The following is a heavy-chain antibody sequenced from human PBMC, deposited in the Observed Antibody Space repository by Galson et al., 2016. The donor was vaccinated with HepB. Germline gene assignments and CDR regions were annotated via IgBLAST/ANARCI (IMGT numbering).Heavy chain of an antibody. CDR1: GYTFTSYD. Sequence: CKASGYTFTSYDISWVRQAPGQGLEWMAWISTKNGNTNYARKVQGRVTVTKDTSTNTAYMELRSLRSDDTAMYFCVRGPPGGWGQWGQGTLVTVSS. J-gene: IGHJ4*02. CDR3: VRGPPGGWGQ. CDR2: ISTKNGNT. V-gene: IGHV1-18*04. D-gene: IGHD5-12*01.